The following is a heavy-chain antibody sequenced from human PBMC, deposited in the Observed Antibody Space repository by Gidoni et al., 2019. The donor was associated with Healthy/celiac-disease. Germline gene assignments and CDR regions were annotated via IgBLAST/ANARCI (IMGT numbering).Heavy chain of an antibody. CDR2: ISYDGSNK. V-gene: IGHV3-30-3*01. J-gene: IGHJ4*02. CDR3: ARGCPRVVTWEWYFDY. Sequence: QVQLVESGGGVVQPGRSLRLSCPASGFPFISYSMHWVRQAPGKGLEWVAVISYDGSNKYYADSVKGRFTISRDNSKNTLYLQMNSLRAEDTAVYYCARGCPRVVTWEWYFDYWGQGTLVTVSS. CDR1: GFPFISYS. D-gene: IGHD2-15*01.